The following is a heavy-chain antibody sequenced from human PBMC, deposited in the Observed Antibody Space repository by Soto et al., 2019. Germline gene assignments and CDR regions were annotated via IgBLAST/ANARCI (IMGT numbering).Heavy chain of an antibody. CDR3: GSSASPDAY. CDR1: GFIFNRYS. J-gene: IGHJ4*02. D-gene: IGHD3-22*01. V-gene: IGHV3-48*01. Sequence: EVQLVESGGGLVQPGGSLRLSCVASGFIFNRYSINWVRQAPGKGLEWISYINSGSTSVFYADSVKGRFTISRDNAKNSLYLQMNSLRAEDTAVYYCGSSASPDAYWGQGTLVTVSS. CDR2: INSGSTSV.